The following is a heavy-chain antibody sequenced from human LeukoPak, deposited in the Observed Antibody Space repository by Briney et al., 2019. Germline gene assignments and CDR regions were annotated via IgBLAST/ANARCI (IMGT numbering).Heavy chain of an antibody. V-gene: IGHV4-34*01. CDR3: ARVGVTTAY. CDR2: INHSGST. CDR1: GGSFSGYY. J-gene: IGHJ4*02. D-gene: IGHD4-11*01. Sequence: SETLSLTCAFYGGSFSGYYWSWLRQPPGKGLEWIGEINHSGSTNYNPSLKSRVTISVDASKNQFSLKLSSVTAADTAVYYCARVGVTTAYWGQGTLVTVSS.